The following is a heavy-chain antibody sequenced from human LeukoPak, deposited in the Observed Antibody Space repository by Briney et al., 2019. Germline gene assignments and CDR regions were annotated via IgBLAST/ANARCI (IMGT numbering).Heavy chain of an antibody. D-gene: IGHD3-9*01. CDR2: IYYSGST. Sequence: SETLSLTCTVSGGSISSSSYYWGWIRQPPGKGLEWIGSIYYSGSTYYNPSLKSRVTISVDTSKNQFSLKLSSVTAADTAVYYCARHIPPHYDILTGWAYYYYYMDVWGKGTTVTVSS. V-gene: IGHV4-39*01. CDR1: GGSISSSSYY. CDR3: ARHIPPHYDILTGWAYYYYYMDV. J-gene: IGHJ6*03.